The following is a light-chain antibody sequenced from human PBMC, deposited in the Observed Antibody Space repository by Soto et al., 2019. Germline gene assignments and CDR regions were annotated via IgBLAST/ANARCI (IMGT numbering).Light chain of an antibody. Sequence: EIVLTQSPATLSVSPGERVTLSCRASQSVGSNLAWYQQKPGQAPRVLIYDASTRATVIPPRFSGSGSGTEFTLTISSLQSEDVAVYYCQQYVHWPPGTFGQGTKVDIK. CDR1: QSVGSN. CDR3: QQYVHWPPGT. V-gene: IGKV3D-15*01. J-gene: IGKJ1*01. CDR2: DAS.